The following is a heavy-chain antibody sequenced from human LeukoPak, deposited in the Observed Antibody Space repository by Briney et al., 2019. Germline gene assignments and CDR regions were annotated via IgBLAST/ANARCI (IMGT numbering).Heavy chain of an antibody. J-gene: IGHJ6*03. D-gene: IGHD2-2*01. Sequence: VGSLRLSCTASGFTFRSYSMNWVRQALGMGLEWVSYISSSSSTIYYADYVKGRFTISRDNAKNSLYLQMNSRRAEDTAVYYCARRADIVVVPAAHRDYYYYYYMDVWGKGTTVTVSS. CDR2: ISSSSSTI. CDR3: ARRADIVVVPAAHRDYYYYYYMDV. CDR1: GFTFRSYS. V-gene: IGHV3-48*01.